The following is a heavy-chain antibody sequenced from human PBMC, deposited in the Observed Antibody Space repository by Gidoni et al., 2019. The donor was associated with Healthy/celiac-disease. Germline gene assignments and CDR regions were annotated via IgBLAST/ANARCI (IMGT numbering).Heavy chain of an antibody. CDR1: GGSISSYY. J-gene: IGHJ4*02. CDR2: IYTSGST. V-gene: IGHV4-4*07. Sequence: QVQLQESGPGLFQPSETLSLTCTVSGGSISSYYWRWLRQPAGKGLEWIGRIYTSGSTNYNPSLKSRVTMSVDTAKNQFSLKLSSVTAADTAVYYCARAGPGADAISFDYWGQGTLVTVSS. D-gene: IGHD2-2*01. CDR3: ARAGPGADAISFDY.